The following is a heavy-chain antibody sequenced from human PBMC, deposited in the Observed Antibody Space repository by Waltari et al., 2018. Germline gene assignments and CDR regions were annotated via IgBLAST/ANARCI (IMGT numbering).Heavy chain of an antibody. CDR1: GGSISSSSYY. CDR2: IYYSGST. CDR3: ARSSLHQLPLYYFDY. J-gene: IGHJ4*02. V-gene: IGHV4-39*07. Sequence: QLQLQESGPGLVKPSETLSLTCTVPGGSISSSSYYWGWIRQPPGKGLEWIGSIYYSGSTYYNPSLKSRVTISVDTSKNQFSLKLSSVTAADTAVYYCARSSLHQLPLYYFDYWGQGTLVTVSS. D-gene: IGHD2-2*01.